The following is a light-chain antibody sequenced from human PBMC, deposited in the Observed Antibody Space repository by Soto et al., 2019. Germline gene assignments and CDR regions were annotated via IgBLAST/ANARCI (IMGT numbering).Light chain of an antibody. Sequence: DIVMTQSPLSLPVTPGEPASISCRSSQSLLHSSGYNYLDWYLQNPGQSPQLLICLGSHRASGVPDRFSGSGSGTDFTLKISRVEAEDVGVYYCMQALQTPWTFGQGTKVEIK. V-gene: IGKV2-28*01. CDR1: QSLLHSSGYNY. CDR2: LGS. CDR3: MQALQTPWT. J-gene: IGKJ1*01.